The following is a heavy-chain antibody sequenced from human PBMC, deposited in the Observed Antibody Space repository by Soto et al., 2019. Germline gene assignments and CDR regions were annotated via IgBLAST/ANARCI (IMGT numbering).Heavy chain of an antibody. CDR2: TYYRSKWYN. J-gene: IGHJ4*02. V-gene: IGHV6-1*01. D-gene: IGHD2-15*01. Sequence: SQTLSLTCAISGDSVSSNSAAWNWIRQSPSRGLEWLGRTYYRSKWYNDYAVSVKSRITINPDTSKNSLYLQMNSLRAEDTAVYYCAREMAALNYFDYWGQGTLVTVSS. CDR1: GDSVSSNSAA. CDR3: AREMAALNYFDY.